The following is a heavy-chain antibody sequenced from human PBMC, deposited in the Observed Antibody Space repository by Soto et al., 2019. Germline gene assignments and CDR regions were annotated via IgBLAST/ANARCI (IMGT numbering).Heavy chain of an antibody. CDR2: IKQDGSEK. Sequence: PGGSLRLSCAASGFTFSSYWMSWVRQAPGKGLEWVANIKQDGSEKYYVDSVKGRLTISRDNAKNSLYLQMNSLRAEDTAVYYCARDSSSWFYYYYGMDVWGQGTTVTVSS. J-gene: IGHJ6*02. CDR1: GFTFSSYW. D-gene: IGHD6-13*01. CDR3: ARDSSSWFYYYYGMDV. V-gene: IGHV3-7*01.